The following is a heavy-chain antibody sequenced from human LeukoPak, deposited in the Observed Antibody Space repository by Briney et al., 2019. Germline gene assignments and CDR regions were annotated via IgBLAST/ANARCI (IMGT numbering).Heavy chain of an antibody. Sequence: ASVKVSCKASGYTFTGYHIHWVRQAPGQGLEWMGWINPKSGGTNYAQKFEGWVTMTRDTSMSIVYMELSRLKSDDTAVYYCARDSGWEVVLYASEIWGQGTMVTVSS. CDR2: INPKSGGT. J-gene: IGHJ3*02. CDR3: ARDSGWEVVLYASEI. D-gene: IGHD1-26*01. CDR1: GYTFTGYH. V-gene: IGHV1-2*04.